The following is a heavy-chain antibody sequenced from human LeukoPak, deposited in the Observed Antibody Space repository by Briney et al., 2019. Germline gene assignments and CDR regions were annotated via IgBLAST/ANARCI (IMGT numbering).Heavy chain of an antibody. CDR2: IASDGSST. V-gene: IGHV3-74*01. CDR1: GFTFSSYW. D-gene: IGHD1-1*01. J-gene: IGHJ4*02. Sequence: PGGSLRLSCAASGFTFSSYWMNWVRQAPGKGLVWVSRIASDGSSTTYADSVKGRFSISRDNAKNTLYLQMNSLRVEDSALYYCARGDDGRSLDYWGQGTRVTVS. CDR3: ARGDDGRSLDY.